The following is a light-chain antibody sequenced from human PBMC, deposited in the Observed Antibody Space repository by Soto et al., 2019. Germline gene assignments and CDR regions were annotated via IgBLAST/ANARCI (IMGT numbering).Light chain of an antibody. Sequence: EIVMTQSPATLSLPPGERATLSCRASQSVSSNLAWYKQKPGQAPRLLIYGASTRATGIPARVSGSGSGTEFTLTISSLQDEDFSVYYCHQYNHWPPWTFGQGTKVEIK. V-gene: IGKV3-15*01. CDR2: GAS. CDR1: QSVSSN. CDR3: HQYNHWPPWT. J-gene: IGKJ1*01.